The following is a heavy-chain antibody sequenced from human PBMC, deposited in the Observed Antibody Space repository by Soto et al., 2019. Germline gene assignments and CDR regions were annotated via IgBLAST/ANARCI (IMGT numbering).Heavy chain of an antibody. CDR3: ARQQDYCSGGSCYGWFDP. CDR1: GGSISSSSYY. D-gene: IGHD2-15*01. V-gene: IGHV4-39*01. CDR2: IYYSGST. Sequence: SETLSLTCTVSGGSISSSSYYWGWIRQPPGKGLEWIGSIYYSGSTYYNPSLKSRVTISVDTSKNQFSLKLSSVTAADTAVYYCARQQDYCSGGSCYGWFDPWGQGTLVTVSS. J-gene: IGHJ5*02.